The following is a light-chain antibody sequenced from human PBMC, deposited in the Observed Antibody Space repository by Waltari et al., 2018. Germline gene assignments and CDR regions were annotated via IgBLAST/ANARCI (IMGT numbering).Light chain of an antibody. J-gene: IGKJ4*01. Sequence: DIVLTQSPATLSLSPGERATLSCRASQRVSNFVAWYQQKPGQAPRLLLYDASNRATGIPARFSGGGSGTDFTLTISSLEPEDFAVYYCQQRGNWPLTFGGGTKVEIK. CDR2: DAS. CDR3: QQRGNWPLT. CDR1: QRVSNF. V-gene: IGKV3-11*01.